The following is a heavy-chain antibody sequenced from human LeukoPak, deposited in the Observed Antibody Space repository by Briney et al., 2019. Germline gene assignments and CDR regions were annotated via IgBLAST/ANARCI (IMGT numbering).Heavy chain of an antibody. Sequence: GGSLRLSCAASGFTFSSYAMSWVRQAPGKGLEWVSAISGSGGSTYYADSVKGRFTISRDNSKNTLYLQMNSLRAEDTAVYYCAKAFYGSGSYYNALDYWGQGTLVTVSS. D-gene: IGHD3-10*01. V-gene: IGHV3-23*01. CDR1: GFTFSSYA. CDR2: ISGSGGST. J-gene: IGHJ4*02. CDR3: AKAFYGSGSYYNALDY.